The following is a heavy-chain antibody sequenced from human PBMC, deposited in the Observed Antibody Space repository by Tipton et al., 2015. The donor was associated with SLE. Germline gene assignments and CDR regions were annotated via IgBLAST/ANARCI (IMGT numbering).Heavy chain of an antibody. CDR2: IFQSGNS. V-gene: IGHV4-38-2*01. Sequence: TLSLTCAVSGIDVSRGNYWGRIRQSQGKGLEWIGSIFQSGNSHYNPSLKSRASISVDTSKNQFSLRLSSVTAADTAVYYCAPEWYSSSSFDYWGQGTRVTVSS. D-gene: IGHD6-13*01. J-gene: IGHJ4*01. CDR3: APEWYSSSSFDY. CDR1: GIDVSRGNY.